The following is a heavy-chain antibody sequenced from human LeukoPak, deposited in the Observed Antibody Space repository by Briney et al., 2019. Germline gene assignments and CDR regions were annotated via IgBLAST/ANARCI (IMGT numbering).Heavy chain of an antibody. CDR3: ARDGFVSSGWYDWYYYMDV. J-gene: IGHJ6*03. CDR1: GYTFTSYY. V-gene: IGHV1-46*01. CDR2: INPSGGST. D-gene: IGHD6-19*01. Sequence: ASVKVSCKASGYTFTSYYMHWVRQAPGQWLEWMGIINPSGGSTSYAQKFQGRVTMTRDTSTSTVYMELSSLRSEDTAVYYCARDGFVSSGWYDWYYYMDVWGKGTTVTVSS.